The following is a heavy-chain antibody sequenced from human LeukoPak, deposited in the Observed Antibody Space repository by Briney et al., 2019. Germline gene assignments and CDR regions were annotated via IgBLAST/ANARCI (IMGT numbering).Heavy chain of an antibody. V-gene: IGHV4-38-2*02. D-gene: IGHD6-13*01. J-gene: IGHJ6*03. CDR1: GYSISSGYY. CDR2: IYHSGST. Sequence: SETLSLTCTVSGYSISSGYYWGWIRQPPGKGLEWIGSIYHSGSTYYNPSLKSRVTISVDASKNQFSLKLSSVTAADTAVYYCARGGGASSSWYGAYYYYYYMDVWGKGTTVTVSS. CDR3: ARGGGASSSWYGAYYYYYYMDV.